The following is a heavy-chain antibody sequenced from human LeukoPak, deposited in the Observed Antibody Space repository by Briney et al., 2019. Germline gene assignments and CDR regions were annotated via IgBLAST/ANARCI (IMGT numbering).Heavy chain of an antibody. J-gene: IGHJ4*02. CDR2: MSYEGTNR. V-gene: IGHV3-30*18. Sequence: GGSLRLSCAASGFTFSSYGMHWVRQAPGKGLEWVAVMSYEGTNRYYADSVKGRFTISRDNSKNTLYLLMNSLRAEDTAVYYCAKDVERLDYFDYWGQGTLVTVSS. CDR3: AKDVERLDYFDY. CDR1: GFTFSSYG. D-gene: IGHD3-9*01.